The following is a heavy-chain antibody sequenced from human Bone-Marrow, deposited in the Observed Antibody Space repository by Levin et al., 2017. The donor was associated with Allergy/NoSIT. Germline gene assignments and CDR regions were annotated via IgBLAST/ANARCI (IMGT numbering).Heavy chain of an antibody. D-gene: IGHD3-10*01. J-gene: IGHJ6*02. V-gene: IGHV1-69*01. Sequence: KISCKASGGTFSSWAISWVRQAPGQGLEWMGGIIVMFGTANYAQKFQGRVTITADESTSTAYMELRSLRSEDTAVYYCASAVVGEAPGETYGYYYGLDVWGQGTTVTVSS. CDR3: ASAVVGEAPGETYGYYYGLDV. CDR2: IIVMFGTA. CDR1: GGTFSSWA.